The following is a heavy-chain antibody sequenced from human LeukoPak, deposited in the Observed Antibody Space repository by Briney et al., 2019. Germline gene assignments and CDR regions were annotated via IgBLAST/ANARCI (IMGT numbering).Heavy chain of an antibody. J-gene: IGHJ3*02. CDR3: ARAKWFGEPLGAFDI. CDR1: GFTFSSYN. CDR2: ISYDGSNK. V-gene: IGHV3-30*14. D-gene: IGHD3-10*01. Sequence: PGGSLRLSCAASGFTFSSYNMDWVRQAPGKGLEWVAVISYDGSNKYYADSVKGRFTISRENAKNSLYLQMNSLRAGDTAVYYCARAKWFGEPLGAFDIWGQGTMVTVSS.